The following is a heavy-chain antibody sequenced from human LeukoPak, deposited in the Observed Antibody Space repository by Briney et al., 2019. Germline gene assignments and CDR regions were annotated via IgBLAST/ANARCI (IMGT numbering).Heavy chain of an antibody. Sequence: SVKVSCKASGGTFSSYAISWVRQAPGQGLEWMGGIIPIFGTANYAQKFQGRVTITADESTSTAHMELSSLRSEDAAVCYCASSVATIGYYGMDVWGQGTTVTVSS. CDR2: IIPIFGTA. V-gene: IGHV1-69*13. CDR1: GGTFSSYA. J-gene: IGHJ6*02. D-gene: IGHD5-12*01. CDR3: ASSVATIGYYGMDV.